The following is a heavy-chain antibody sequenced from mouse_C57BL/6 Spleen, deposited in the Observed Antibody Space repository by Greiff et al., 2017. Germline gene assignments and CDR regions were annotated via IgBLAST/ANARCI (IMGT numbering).Heavy chain of an antibody. CDR2: IHPNSGST. V-gene: IGHV1-64*01. CDR1: GYTFTSYW. Sequence: QVQLQQPGAELVKPGASVKLSCTASGYTFTSYWMHWVKQRPGQGLEWIGMIHPNSGSTNYNEKFKSKATLTVDKSSSTAYMQLSSLTSEDTAVYYCARGYYGSSLGYWGQGTTLTVSS. J-gene: IGHJ2*01. CDR3: ARGYYGSSLGY. D-gene: IGHD1-1*01.